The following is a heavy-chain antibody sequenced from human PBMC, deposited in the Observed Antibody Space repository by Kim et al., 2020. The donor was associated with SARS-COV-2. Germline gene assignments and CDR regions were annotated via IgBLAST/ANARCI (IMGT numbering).Heavy chain of an antibody. V-gene: IGHV3-48*02. Sequence: IYYADSVEGRFTISRDNAKNSLYLQMNSLRDEDTGLYYCGGERWGGAFDIWGQGTMVTVSS. CDR3: GGERWGGAFDI. CDR2: I. D-gene: IGHD3-16*01. J-gene: IGHJ3*02.